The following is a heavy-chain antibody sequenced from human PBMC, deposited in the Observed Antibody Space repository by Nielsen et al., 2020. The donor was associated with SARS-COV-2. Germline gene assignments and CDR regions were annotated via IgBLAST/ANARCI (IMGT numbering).Heavy chain of an antibody. D-gene: IGHD6-13*01. J-gene: IGHJ6*02. CDR1: GFTVSSNY. V-gene: IGHV3-21*01. CDR2: ISSSSSYI. Sequence: GGSLRLSCAASGFTVSSNYMSWVRQAPGKGLEWVSSISSSSSYIYYADSVKGRFTVSRDNAKNSLYLQMNSLRAEDTAVYYCARVKGSSSTYGMDVWGQGTTVTVSS. CDR3: ARVKGSSSTYGMDV.